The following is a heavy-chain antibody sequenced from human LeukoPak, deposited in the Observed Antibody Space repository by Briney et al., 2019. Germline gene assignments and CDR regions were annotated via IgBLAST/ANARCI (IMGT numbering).Heavy chain of an antibody. CDR3: ARLNGDGFDI. D-gene: IGHD2-8*01. J-gene: IGHJ3*02. CDR1: GYSISSGYY. Sequence: SETLSLTCTVSGYSISSGYYWGWIRQPPGKGLEWIGSIYHSGSTYYNPSLKSRVTISVDTSKNQFSLKLSSVTAADTGFYYCARLNGDGFDIWGQGTKVTVSS. V-gene: IGHV4-38-2*02. CDR2: IYHSGST.